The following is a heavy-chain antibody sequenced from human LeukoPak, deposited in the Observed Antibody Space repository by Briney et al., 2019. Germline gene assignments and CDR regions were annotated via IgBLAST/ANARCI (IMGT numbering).Heavy chain of an antibody. D-gene: IGHD1-1*01. CDR3: ARGATGTGWFDP. CDR2: ISAYNRNT. Sequence: ASVKVSCKASGYTFTTYGITWVRQAPGQGLEWMGWISAYNRNTDYAQKFQGRVTMTTDTSTSTAYMELRSLRSDDTAVYYCARGATGTGWFDPWGQGTLVTVSS. CDR1: GYTFTTYG. J-gene: IGHJ5*02. V-gene: IGHV1-18*01.